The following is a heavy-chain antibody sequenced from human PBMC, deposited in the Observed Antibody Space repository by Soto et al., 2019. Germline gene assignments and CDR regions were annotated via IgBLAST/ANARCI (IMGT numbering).Heavy chain of an antibody. V-gene: IGHV3-33*01. CDR1: GFTFSSYG. J-gene: IGHJ4*02. Sequence: QAQLVESGGGVVQPGRSLRLSCAASGFTFSSYGMHWVRQAPGKGLEWVAIIWYDGSNKYYADSVKGRFTISRDSSKNTLYLQMNSLRAEDTAVYYCARVGSSWSFDYWGQGTLSPSPQ. CDR3: ARVGSSWSFDY. CDR2: IWYDGSNK. D-gene: IGHD6-13*01.